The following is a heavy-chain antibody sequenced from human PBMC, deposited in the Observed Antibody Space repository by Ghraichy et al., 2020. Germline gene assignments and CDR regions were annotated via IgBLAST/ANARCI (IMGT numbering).Heavy chain of an antibody. J-gene: IGHJ4*02. V-gene: IGHV3-43D*04. Sequence: GGSLRLSCAASGFTFDDYAMHWVRQAPGKGLEWVSLISWDGGSTYYADSVKGRFTISRDNSKNSLYLQMNSLRAEDTALYYCAKGLEEGYSYGYFDYWGQGTLVTVSS. CDR1: GFTFDDYA. CDR2: ISWDGGST. D-gene: IGHD5-18*01. CDR3: AKGLEEGYSYGYFDY.